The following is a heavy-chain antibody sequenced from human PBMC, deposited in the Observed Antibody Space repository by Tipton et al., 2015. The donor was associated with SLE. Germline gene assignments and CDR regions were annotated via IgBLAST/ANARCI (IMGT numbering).Heavy chain of an antibody. CDR1: GGSFSGYY. J-gene: IGHJ6*03. V-gene: IGHV4-34*01. Sequence: TLSLTCAVYGGSFSGYYWSWIRQPPGKGLEWIGEINHSGSTNYNPSLKSRVTISVDTSKNQSSLKLSSVTAADTAVYYCAREPVYYYYYMDVWGKGTTVTVSS. CDR3: AREPVYYYYYMDV. CDR2: INHSGST.